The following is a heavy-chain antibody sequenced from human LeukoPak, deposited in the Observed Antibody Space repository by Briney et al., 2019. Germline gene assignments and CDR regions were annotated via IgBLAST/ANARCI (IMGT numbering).Heavy chain of an antibody. CDR3: SRSLDY. CDR1: VFPFSGYW. CDR2: INQDGSTQ. J-gene: IGHJ4*02. Sequence: GGYLRLSCAASVFPFSGYWMDWVRQAPGKGMEWVANINQDGSTQYYAASVKGRFTISRDNAKSSLYLQMNILRAEDTAVYYCSRSLDYLGQGALVTVSS. V-gene: IGHV3-7*01.